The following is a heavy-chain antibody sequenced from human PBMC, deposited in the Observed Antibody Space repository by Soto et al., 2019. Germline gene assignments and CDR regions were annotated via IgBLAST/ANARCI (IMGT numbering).Heavy chain of an antibody. CDR1: GFSLTPPGVG. Sequence: QITLEESGPTVVKPTQTLTLTCTFSGFSLTPPGVGVGWVRQTPGKALEWLALIYWDDDKRYKPSLRSRLSIAKDTSKNQLVLTMTNMDPVDTATYFCAHQHLAAAGYCFDHWGQGTLFTVSS. D-gene: IGHD6-13*01. CDR3: AHQHLAAAGYCFDH. J-gene: IGHJ4*02. CDR2: IYWDDDK. V-gene: IGHV2-5*02.